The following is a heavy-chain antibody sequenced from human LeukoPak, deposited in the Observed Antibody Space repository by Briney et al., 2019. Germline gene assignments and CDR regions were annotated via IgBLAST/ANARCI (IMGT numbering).Heavy chain of an antibody. V-gene: IGHV1-2*02. CDR3: ARDSRGAAAGNPHFDY. CDR1: GYTFTGYY. D-gene: IGHD6-13*01. Sequence: ASVKVSCKASGYTFTGYYMHWVRQAPGQGLEWMGWINPNSGGTNYAQKFQGRVTMTRDTSISTAYMELSRLRSDDTAVYYCARDSRGAAAGNPHFDYWGQGTLVTVSS. CDR2: INPNSGGT. J-gene: IGHJ4*02.